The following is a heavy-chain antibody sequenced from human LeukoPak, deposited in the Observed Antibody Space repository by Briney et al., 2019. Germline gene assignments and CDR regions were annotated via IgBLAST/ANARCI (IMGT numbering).Heavy chain of an antibody. D-gene: IGHD2-21*01. CDR3: ATPPGESVEY. J-gene: IGHJ4*02. CDR2: ISSSSSYI. V-gene: IGHV3-21*01. CDR1: GFTFSNYW. Sequence: GGSLRLSCAASGFTFSNYWMHWVRQAPGKGLEWVSSISSSSSYIYYADSVKGRFTISRDNAKNSLYLQMNSLRAEDTAVYYCATPPGESVEYWGQGTLVTVSS.